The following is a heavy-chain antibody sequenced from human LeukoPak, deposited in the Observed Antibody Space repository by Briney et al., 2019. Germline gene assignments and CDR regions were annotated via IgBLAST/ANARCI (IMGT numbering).Heavy chain of an antibody. CDR1: GGSFSGYY. J-gene: IGHJ4*02. CDR3: ARVNSSGWGPFDY. D-gene: IGHD6-19*01. V-gene: IGHV4-34*01. CDR2: INHSGST. Sequence: PETLSLTCAVYGGSFSGYYWSWIRQPPGKGLEWIGEINHSGSTNYNPSLKSRVTISVDTSKNQFSLKLSSVTAADTAVYYCARVNSSGWGPFDYWGQGTLVTVSS.